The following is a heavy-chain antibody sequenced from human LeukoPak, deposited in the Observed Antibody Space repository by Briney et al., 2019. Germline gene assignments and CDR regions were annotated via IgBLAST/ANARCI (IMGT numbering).Heavy chain of an antibody. Sequence: GGSLRLSCAASGFTFSSYGISWVRQAPGQGLEWMGWISAYNGNTNYAQKLQGRVTMTTDTSTSTAYMELRSLRSDDTAVYHCARALSLYCSSTSCYTDYYYGMDVWGQGTTVTVSS. CDR1: GFTFSSYG. J-gene: IGHJ6*02. CDR3: ARALSLYCSSTSCYTDYYYGMDV. CDR2: ISAYNGNT. V-gene: IGHV1-18*01. D-gene: IGHD2-2*02.